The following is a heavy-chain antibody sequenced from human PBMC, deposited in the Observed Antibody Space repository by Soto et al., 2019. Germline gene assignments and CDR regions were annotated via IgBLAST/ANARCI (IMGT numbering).Heavy chain of an antibody. J-gene: IGHJ6*02. D-gene: IGHD1-26*01. V-gene: IGHV4-59*08. Sequence: PSETLSLTCSVSGGSITSHYWTWVRKPPGKGLEWIGYMYYSGRTNYNPSLKGRVTVSIDPSKNQFSLQMSSITAADTAVYYCARGVLLAPDVWGQGTTVT. CDR3: ARGVLLAPDV. CDR2: MYYSGRT. CDR1: GGSITSHY.